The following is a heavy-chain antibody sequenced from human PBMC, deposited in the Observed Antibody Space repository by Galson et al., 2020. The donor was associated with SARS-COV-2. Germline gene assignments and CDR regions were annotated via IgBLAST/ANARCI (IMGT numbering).Heavy chain of an antibody. J-gene: IGHJ3*02. CDR3: ARYDIVVVTAMGGTDAFDI. CDR2: ISYDGSNK. V-gene: IGHV3-30-3*01. CDR1: GFTFSSYA. D-gene: IGHD2-21*02. Sequence: GGSLRLSCAASGFTFSSYAMHWVRQAPGKGLEWVAVISYDGSNKYYADSVKGRFTISRDNSKNTLYLQMNSLRAEDTAVYYCARYDIVVVTAMGGTDAFDIWGQGTMVTVSS.